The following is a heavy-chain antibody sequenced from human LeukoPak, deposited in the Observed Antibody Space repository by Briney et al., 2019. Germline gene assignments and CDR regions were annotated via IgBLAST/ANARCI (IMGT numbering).Heavy chain of an antibody. V-gene: IGHV3-7*01. CDR3: AREQYSRGSAFDI. D-gene: IGHD6-19*01. J-gene: IGHJ3*02. CDR2: IKRDGSEK. Sequence: PGGSLRLSCAASGFTFSNYWMNWVRQAPGKGLEWVANIKRDGSEKYYVDSVKGRFTISRDNAKNSLYLQMNTLRAEDTAVYYCAREQYSRGSAFDIWGQGTMVTVSS. CDR1: GFTFSNYW.